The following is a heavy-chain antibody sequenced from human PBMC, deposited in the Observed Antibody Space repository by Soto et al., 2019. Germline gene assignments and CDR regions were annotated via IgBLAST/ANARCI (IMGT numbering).Heavy chain of an antibody. Sequence: QVQLVQSGAEVKKPGSSVKVSCKASGGTFSSYGISWVRQAPGQGLEWMGGIIPIFGTANYAQKFQGRVTXXADDSTSTAYMELSRLRSEDTAVYYCARAVEQSYYYYGMDVWGQGTTVTVSS. CDR1: GGTFSSYG. CDR3: ARAVEQSYYYYGMDV. J-gene: IGHJ6*02. V-gene: IGHV1-69*12. CDR2: IIPIFGTA.